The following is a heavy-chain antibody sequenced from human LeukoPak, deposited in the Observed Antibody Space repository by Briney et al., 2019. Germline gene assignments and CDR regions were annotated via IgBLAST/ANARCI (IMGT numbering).Heavy chain of an antibody. V-gene: IGHV5-51*01. D-gene: IGHD2-15*01. CDR2: IYPGDSDT. CDR1: GYTFTSYW. J-gene: IGHJ3*02. CDR3: ARQREWGGGFDAFDI. Sequence: PGESLKISCKGSGYTFTSYWMAWVRLLPGKGLEWMGIIYPGDSDTRYSPSFQGQVTISVDKSITTAYLQWSSLKASDTAMYYCARQREWGGGFDAFDIWGQGTMITVSS.